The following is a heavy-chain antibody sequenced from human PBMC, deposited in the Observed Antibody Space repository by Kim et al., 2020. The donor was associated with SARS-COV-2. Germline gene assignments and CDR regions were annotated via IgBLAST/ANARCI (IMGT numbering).Heavy chain of an antibody. D-gene: IGHD3-16*01. CDR2: INTDNGNT. V-gene: IGHV1-3*04. Sequence: ASVKVSCKASAYSFTTYPIHWVRQAPGQGLEWMGWINTDNGNTRYSQKFQGRVAITRDTSASTVYMELTSLRSEDTAVYYCSRGKSCSTNTCHGYYDTWGQGTLVTVSS. J-gene: IGHJ5*02. CDR1: AYSFTTYP. CDR3: SRGKSCSTNTCHGYYDT.